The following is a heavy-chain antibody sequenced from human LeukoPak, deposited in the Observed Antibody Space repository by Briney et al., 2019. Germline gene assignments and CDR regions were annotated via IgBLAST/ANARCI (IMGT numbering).Heavy chain of an antibody. V-gene: IGHV4-59*01. CDR3: ARIAVSGYSSSWYDY. J-gene: IGHJ4*02. CDR2: IYYNGGT. CDR1: GGSISSYY. D-gene: IGHD6-13*01. Sequence: SETLSLTCTVSGGSISSYYWSWIRQPPGRGLEWIGYIYYNGGTNYNPSLKSRVTISVDTSKNQFSLGLSSVTAADTAVYFCARIAVSGYSSSWYDYWGQGTPVTVSS.